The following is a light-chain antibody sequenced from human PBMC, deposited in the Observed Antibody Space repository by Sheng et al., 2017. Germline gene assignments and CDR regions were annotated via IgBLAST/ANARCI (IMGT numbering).Light chain of an antibody. J-gene: IGKJ1*01. CDR1: QSVGNNH. CDR2: GAS. V-gene: IGKV3-20*01. CDR3: QQYGSSPGT. Sequence: DIVLTQSPGILSLSPGERATLSCRTSQSVGNNHLAWYQQKPGQAPRLLIYGASSRATGAPDRFSGSGSGTDFTLTISRLEPEDFAVYFCQQYGSSPGTFGQGTKVEIK.